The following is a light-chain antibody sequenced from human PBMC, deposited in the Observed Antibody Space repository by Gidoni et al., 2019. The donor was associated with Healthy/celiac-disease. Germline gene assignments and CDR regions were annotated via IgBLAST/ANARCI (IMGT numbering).Light chain of an antibody. CDR3: QQYNNWPQLT. V-gene: IGKV3-15*01. Sequence: EIVMTQSPATLSVSPGERATLSCRASQSVSSNLAWYQQKPGQAPRLLIYGASTRATGIPARFSGSVSGTEFTLTISSLQSEDFAVYYCQQYNNWPQLTFXGXTKVEIK. J-gene: IGKJ4*01. CDR2: GAS. CDR1: QSVSSN.